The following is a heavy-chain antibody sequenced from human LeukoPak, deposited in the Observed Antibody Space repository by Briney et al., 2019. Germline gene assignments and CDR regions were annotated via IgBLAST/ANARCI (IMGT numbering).Heavy chain of an antibody. D-gene: IGHD1-1*01. V-gene: IGHV4-59*08. CDR2: IYYSGST. J-gene: IGHJ5*02. CDR3: ARAQGDDGNLDP. Sequence: SETLSLTCTVSGGSISSYYWSWIRQPPGKGLEWIGYIYYSGSTNYNPSLKSRVTISVDTSKNQFSLKLSSVTAADTAVYYCARAQGDDGNLDPWGQGTLVTVPS. CDR1: GGSISSYY.